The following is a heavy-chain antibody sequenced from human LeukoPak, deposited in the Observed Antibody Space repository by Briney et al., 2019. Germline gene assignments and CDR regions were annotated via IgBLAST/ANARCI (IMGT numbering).Heavy chain of an antibody. CDR2: ISSSSSYI. CDR1: GFTFSSYS. D-gene: IGHD3-3*01. Sequence: PGGSLRLSCAASGFTFSSYSMNWVRQAPGKGLEWVSSISSSSSYIYYADSVEGRFTISRDNAKNSLYLQMNSLRSEDTAVYYCARGNPRRLGFGVVIYWGQGTLVTVSS. V-gene: IGHV3-21*04. CDR3: ARGNPRRLGFGVVIY. J-gene: IGHJ4*02.